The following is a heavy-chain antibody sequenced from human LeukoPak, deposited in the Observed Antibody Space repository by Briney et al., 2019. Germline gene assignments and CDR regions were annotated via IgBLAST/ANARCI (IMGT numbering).Heavy chain of an antibody. D-gene: IGHD3-10*01. V-gene: IGHV1-2*02. CDR2: INPNSGGT. J-gene: IGHJ3*02. CDR1: GYTFTGYY. Sequence: ASVKVSCKASGYTFTGYYMHWVRQAPGQGLEWMGWINPNSGGTNYAQKSQGRVTMTRDTSISTAYMELSRLRSDDTAVYYCARVVRGVNNAFDIWGQGTMVTVSS. CDR3: ARVVRGVNNAFDI.